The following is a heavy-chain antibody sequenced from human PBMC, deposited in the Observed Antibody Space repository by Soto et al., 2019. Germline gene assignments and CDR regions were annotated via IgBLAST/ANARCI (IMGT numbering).Heavy chain of an antibody. CDR1: GGTFSTLA. CDR2: IIPIFGRP. J-gene: IGHJ4*02. V-gene: IGHV1-69*01. CDR3: ARAPYEDYAVPEPNYFDS. D-gene: IGHD4-17*01. Sequence: QVQLVQSGTEVKKPGSSVKVSCKASGGTFSTLAVSWVRQAPGQGLEWMGGIIPIFGRPVYVQKFQGRVTITADESTSIVYMELSSLSSEDTAVYYCARAPYEDYAVPEPNYFDSWGQGTLVTVSS.